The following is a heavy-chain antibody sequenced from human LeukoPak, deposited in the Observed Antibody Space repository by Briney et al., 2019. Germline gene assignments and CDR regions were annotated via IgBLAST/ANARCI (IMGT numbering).Heavy chain of an antibody. V-gene: IGHV3-7*01. CDR2: IRQDGSEK. J-gene: IGHJ5*02. CDR3: ARDFSAQVPVTIHDNWFDP. CDR1: GFPFRSYW. D-gene: IGHD2-2*01. Sequence: GGSLRLSCAASGFPFRSYWMSWLRQAPGKGPEWVANIRQDGSEKYYMDSVKGRFTISRDNAKKSLYLQMNSLRADDTAMYYCARDFSAQVPVTIHDNWFDPWGQGTLVIVSS.